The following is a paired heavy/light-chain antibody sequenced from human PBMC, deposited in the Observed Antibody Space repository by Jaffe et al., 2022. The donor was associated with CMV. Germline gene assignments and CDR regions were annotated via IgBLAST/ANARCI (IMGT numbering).Light chain of an antibody. Sequence: DIQMTQSPSSLSASVGDRVTITCQASQDISNYLNWYQQKPGKAPNLLIYDASNLATGVPSRFSGSGSGTDFTFTISSLQPEDVATYYCQQFDNLPYTFGQGTKLEIK. CDR3: QQFDNLPYT. V-gene: IGKV1-33*01. CDR1: QDISNY. CDR2: DAS. J-gene: IGKJ2*01.
Heavy chain of an antibody. Sequence: EVQLVESGGGLVTPGGSLRLSCAASGFTFSIYNMNWVRQTPGKGLEWVSSINSGGTYIYYGDSVKGRFTISRDNAKNSLFLQMNSLRADDTAVYYCARDFQAGVVAFQYWGQGTLVTVSS. V-gene: IGHV3-21*01. D-gene: IGHD2-15*01. J-gene: IGHJ4*02. CDR2: INSGGTYI. CDR1: GFTFSIYN. CDR3: ARDFQAGVVAFQY.